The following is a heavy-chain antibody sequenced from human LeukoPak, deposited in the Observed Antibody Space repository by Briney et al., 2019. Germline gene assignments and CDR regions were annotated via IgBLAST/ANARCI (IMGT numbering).Heavy chain of an antibody. CDR2: INSGSSDK. J-gene: IGHJ4*02. V-gene: IGHV3-21*05. Sequence: GGSLRLSCAASGFTFSLYAMNWFRQAPGKGLEWVSYINSGSSDKHYTESVRGRFTISRDNAKKTLYLQMNSLRAEDTAVYFCARDTYEPGLIDFWGQGTLVSVSS. CDR1: GFTFSLYA. CDR3: ARDTYEPGLIDF. D-gene: IGHD3-3*01.